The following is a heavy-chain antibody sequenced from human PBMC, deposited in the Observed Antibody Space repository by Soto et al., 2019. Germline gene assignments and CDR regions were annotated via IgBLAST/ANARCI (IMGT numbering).Heavy chain of an antibody. CDR1: GFTFSSYA. CDR2: ISYDGSNK. Sequence: GGSLRLSCAASGFTFSSYAMHWVRQAPGKGLEWVAVISYDGSNKYYADSVKGRFTISRDNSKNTLYLQMNSLRAEDTAVYYCARNKNGTDVWGQGTTVTVSS. CDR3: ARNKNGTDV. V-gene: IGHV3-30-3*01. J-gene: IGHJ6*02.